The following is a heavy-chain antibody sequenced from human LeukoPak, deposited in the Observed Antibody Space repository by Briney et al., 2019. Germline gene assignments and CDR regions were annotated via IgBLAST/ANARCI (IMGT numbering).Heavy chain of an antibody. CDR3: TTASTGVTYYYDSSGYPKLFDY. Sequence: GGSLTLSCAASGFTFSNAWMSWVRQAPGKGLEWVARIKRKTDGGTTDYAAPVKGRFTISRDDSKNTLYLQMNSLKTEDTAVYYCTTASTGVTYYYDSSGYPKLFDYWGQGTLVTVSS. J-gene: IGHJ4*02. CDR2: IKRKTDGGTT. D-gene: IGHD3-22*01. V-gene: IGHV3-15*01. CDR1: GFTFSNAW.